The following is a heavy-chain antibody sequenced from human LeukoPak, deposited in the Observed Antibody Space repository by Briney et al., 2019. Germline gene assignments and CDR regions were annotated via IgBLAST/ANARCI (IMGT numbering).Heavy chain of an antibody. D-gene: IGHD3-3*01. CDR3: ARDPHPPYTYYDFWSGYYSLAVGWFDP. CDR1: GFTFSSYW. Sequence: QAGGSLRLSCAASGFTFSSYWMSWVRQAPGKGLEWVANIKQDGSEKYYVDSVKGRFTISRDNAKNSLYLQMNSLRAEDTAVYYCARDPHPPYTYYDFWSGYYSLAVGWFDPWGQGTLVTVSS. J-gene: IGHJ5*02. V-gene: IGHV3-7*01. CDR2: IKQDGSEK.